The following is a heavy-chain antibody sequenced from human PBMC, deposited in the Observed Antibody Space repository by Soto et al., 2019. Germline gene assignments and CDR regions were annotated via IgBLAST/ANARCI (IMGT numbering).Heavy chain of an antibody. CDR3: ARKVASSDDAFDT. J-gene: IGHJ3*02. CDR1: GDTFSSYT. Sequence: SVKVSCKASGDTFSSYTITWVRQAPGQGLEWMGGIIPLFGTTYYAQKFHGRVTFTADTYTSTAYMELSSLTSEDRAVYYCARKVASSDDAFDTWGQGTMVTVSS. V-gene: IGHV1-69*06. CDR2: IIPLFGTT.